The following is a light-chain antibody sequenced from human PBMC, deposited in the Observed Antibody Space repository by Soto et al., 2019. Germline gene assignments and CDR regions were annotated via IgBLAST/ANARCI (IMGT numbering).Light chain of an antibody. J-gene: IGKJ1*01. CDR1: QSISSN. V-gene: IGKV3D-15*01. CDR3: QQYNKWPLT. Sequence: IVMTQSPATLSVSPGERATLSCRASQSISSNLAWYQQKPGQAPRLLIFDASARAVDIPGRFSGSKSGTEFTLAISSLQSEDFTVYYCQQYNKWPLTFGQGTKVDIK. CDR2: DAS.